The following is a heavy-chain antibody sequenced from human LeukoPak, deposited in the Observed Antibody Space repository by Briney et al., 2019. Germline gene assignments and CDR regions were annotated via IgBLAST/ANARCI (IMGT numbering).Heavy chain of an antibody. CDR2: ISYDGSNK. Sequence: GGSLRLSCAASGFTFSSYGMHWVRQAPGKGLKWVAVISYDGSNKYYADSVKGRFTISRDNAKNSLYLQMYSLRAEDTAVYYCARESGSVTSEVDFDYWGQGTLVTVSS. J-gene: IGHJ4*02. D-gene: IGHD4-17*01. CDR3: ARESGSVTSEVDFDY. V-gene: IGHV3-30*03. CDR1: GFTFSSYG.